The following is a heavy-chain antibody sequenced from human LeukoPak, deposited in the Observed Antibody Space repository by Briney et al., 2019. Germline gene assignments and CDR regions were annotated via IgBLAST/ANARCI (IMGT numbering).Heavy chain of an antibody. V-gene: IGHV3-11*05. CDR2: ISSSSSYT. CDR1: GFTFSDYY. D-gene: IGHD3-22*01. J-gene: IGHJ4*02. Sequence: GGSLRLSCAASGFTFSDYYMSWIRQAPGKGLEWVSYISSSSSYTNYADSVKGRFTISRDNAKNSLYLQMNSLRAEDTAVYYCARDTYTSGSTTRRGDYWGQGTLVTVSS. CDR3: ARDTYTSGSTTRRGDY.